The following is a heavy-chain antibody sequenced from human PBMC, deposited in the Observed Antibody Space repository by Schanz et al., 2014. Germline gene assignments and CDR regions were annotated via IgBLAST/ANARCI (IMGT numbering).Heavy chain of an antibody. CDR2: INHSGST. J-gene: IGHJ5*02. Sequence: QVQLQQWGAGLLKPSETLSLTCAVYGGSFSGYYWSWIRQPPGKGLEWIGEINHSGSTIYNPSLKSRVTISVDTSKTQFSLKLSSVTAADTAVYYCARDALGGPHNWFDPWGQGTLVSVSS. V-gene: IGHV4-34*01. CDR3: ARDALGGPHNWFDP. D-gene: IGHD3-16*01. CDR1: GGSFSGYY.